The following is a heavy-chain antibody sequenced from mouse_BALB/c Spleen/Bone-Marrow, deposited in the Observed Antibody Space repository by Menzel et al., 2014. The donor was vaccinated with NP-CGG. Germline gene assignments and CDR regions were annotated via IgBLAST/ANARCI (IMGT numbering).Heavy chain of an antibody. CDR1: GFNIKDTY. CDR3: ANYYYGSSYGIAY. D-gene: IGHD1-1*01. Sequence: VQLQQSGAELVKPGASVKLSCTASGFNIKDTYMHWVKQRPEQGLEWIGRIDPANGNTKYDPKFQGKATITADTSSNTAYLQLSSLTSEDTAVYYCANYYYGSSYGIAYWGQATLVTVSA. V-gene: IGHV14-3*02. J-gene: IGHJ3*01. CDR2: IDPANGNT.